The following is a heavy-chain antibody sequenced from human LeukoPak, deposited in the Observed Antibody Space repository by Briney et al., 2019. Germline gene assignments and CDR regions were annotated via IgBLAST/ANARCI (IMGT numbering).Heavy chain of an antibody. CDR1: GFTFNTYW. D-gene: IGHD5-24*01. CDR3: ARVRGQLGCADGFDI. Sequence: PGGSLRLSCAASGFTFNTYWMHWVRQAPGKGLVWVSHINSDGSSTSYADSVKGRFTISRDNAKNTLYLQMNSLRAEDTAVYCWARVRGQLGCADGFDIGGQGTMATVSS. J-gene: IGHJ3*02. V-gene: IGHV3-74*01. CDR2: INSDGSST.